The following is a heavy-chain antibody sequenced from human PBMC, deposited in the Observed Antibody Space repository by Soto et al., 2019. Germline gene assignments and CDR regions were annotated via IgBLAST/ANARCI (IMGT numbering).Heavy chain of an antibody. Sequence: GWSLRLSCAASGFTFSSYGMHWVRQAPGKGLEWVAVIWYDGSNKYYADSVKGRFTISRDNSKNTLYLQMNSLRAEDTAVYYCARDGSMVRFEYWGQGTLVTVSS. CDR3: ARDGSMVRFEY. D-gene: IGHD3-10*01. V-gene: IGHV3-33*01. CDR1: GFTFSSYG. J-gene: IGHJ4*02. CDR2: IWYDGSNK.